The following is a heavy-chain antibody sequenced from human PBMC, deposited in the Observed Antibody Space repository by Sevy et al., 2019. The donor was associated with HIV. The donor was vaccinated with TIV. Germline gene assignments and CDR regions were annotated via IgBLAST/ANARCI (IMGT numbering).Heavy chain of an antibody. CDR3: AGVNYCISGDGCYGYGLDV. CDR2: ISNSGNTV. V-gene: IGHV3-11*01. D-gene: IGHD2-2*01. Sequence: GGSLRLSCSASGLTFSDYYMTWIRQAPGKGLECISYISNSGNTVYYADSVKGRFTVSRDNAKKSLYLQLNSLRDEDTAVYYWAGVNYCISGDGCYGYGLDVWGQGTTVTVSS. CDR1: GLTFSDYY. J-gene: IGHJ6*02.